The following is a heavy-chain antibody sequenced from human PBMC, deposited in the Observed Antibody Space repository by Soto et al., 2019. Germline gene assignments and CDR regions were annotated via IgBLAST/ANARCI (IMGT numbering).Heavy chain of an antibody. D-gene: IGHD3-16*02. CDR3: AKSKGRRLSALYYYYYGMDV. CDR1: GFTFSSYA. J-gene: IGHJ6*02. CDR2: ISGSGGST. Sequence: GGSLRLSCAASGFTFSSYAMSWVRQAPGKGLEWVSAISGSGGSTYYADSVKGRFTISRDNSKNTLYLQMNSLRAEDTAVYYCAKSKGRRLSALYYYYYGMDVWGQGTTVTVSS. V-gene: IGHV3-23*01.